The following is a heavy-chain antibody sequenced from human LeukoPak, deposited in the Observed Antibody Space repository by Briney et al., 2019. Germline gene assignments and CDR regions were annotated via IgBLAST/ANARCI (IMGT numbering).Heavy chain of an antibody. Sequence: ASVKVSCKASGYTFTSYDINWVRQATGQGLEWMGWMNPNSGNTGYAQKFQGRVTMTRNTSISTAYMELSSLRSEDTAVYYCARGPSRITMIRGVKNRFDPWGQGTLVTVSS. V-gene: IGHV1-8*01. J-gene: IGHJ5*02. CDR2: MNPNSGNT. CDR1: GYTFTSYD. CDR3: ARGPSRITMIRGVKNRFDP. D-gene: IGHD3-10*01.